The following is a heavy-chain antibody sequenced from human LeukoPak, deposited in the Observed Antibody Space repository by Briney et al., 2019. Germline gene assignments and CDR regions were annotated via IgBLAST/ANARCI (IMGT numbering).Heavy chain of an antibody. D-gene: IGHD5-24*01. Sequence: PGGSLRLSCAASGFTFRNHGMSWVRQAPGKGLEWVSGIIGTGDSTFYADPVKGRFTISRDNSRNTLYLHMNSLRVDDTAAYYCASLYNDYGDYWGQRALVTVSS. J-gene: IGHJ4*02. CDR1: GFTFRNHG. CDR2: IIGTGDST. V-gene: IGHV3-23*01. CDR3: ASLYNDYGDY.